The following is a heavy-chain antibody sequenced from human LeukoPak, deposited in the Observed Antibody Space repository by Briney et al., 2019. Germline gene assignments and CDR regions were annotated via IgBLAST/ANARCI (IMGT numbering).Heavy chain of an antibody. D-gene: IGHD2-15*01. V-gene: IGHV1-8*02. J-gene: IGHJ4*02. CDR1: GYTFTSYY. Sequence: ASVKVSCKASGYTFTSYYMHWVRQAPGQGLEWMGWMNPNSGITAYAQKFQGRVTMTRNTSISTAYMELSSLRSEDTAVYYCARAGGYCGRISCPYYFDYWGQGSLVAVSS. CDR2: MNPNSGIT. CDR3: ARAGGYCGRISCPYYFDY.